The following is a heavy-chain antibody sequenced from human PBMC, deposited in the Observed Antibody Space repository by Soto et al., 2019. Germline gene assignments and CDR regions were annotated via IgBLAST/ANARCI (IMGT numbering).Heavy chain of an antibody. CDR3: ARGDITIFGVVIPYDAFDI. D-gene: IGHD3-3*01. J-gene: IGHJ3*02. CDR2: ISSSSSYI. V-gene: IGHV3-21*01. Sequence: GGSLRLSCTASGFTFSNYSMNWARQAPGKGLDWVSAISSSSSYISYADSVKGQFTISRDNAKNSLYLQMNSLRAEDTAVYYCARGDITIFGVVIPYDAFDIWGQGTMVTVSS. CDR1: GFTFSNYS.